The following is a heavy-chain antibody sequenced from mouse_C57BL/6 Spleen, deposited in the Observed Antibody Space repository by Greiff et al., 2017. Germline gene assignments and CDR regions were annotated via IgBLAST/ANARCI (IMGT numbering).Heavy chain of an antibody. CDR2: IRLKSDNYAT. D-gene: IGHD1-1*01. CDR1: GFTFSNYW. J-gene: IGHJ3*01. V-gene: IGHV6-3*01. Sequence: EVMLVESGGGLVQPGGSMKLSCVASGFTFSNYWMNWVRQSPEKGLEWVAQIRLKSDNYATHYAESVKGRFTISRDDSKSSVYLQMNNLRAEDTGIYYCTVYYYGSSAWFAYWGQGTLVTVSA. CDR3: TVYYYGSSAWFAY.